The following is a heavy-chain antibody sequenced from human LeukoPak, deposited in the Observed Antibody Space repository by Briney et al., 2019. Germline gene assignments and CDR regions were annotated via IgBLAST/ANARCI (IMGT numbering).Heavy chain of an antibody. V-gene: IGHV3-64*01. D-gene: IGHD3-22*01. CDR1: GFTFSSYA. Sequence: PGGSLRLSCAASGFTFSSYAMHWVRQAPGKVLEYVSAISSNGGSTYYANSVKGRFTISRDNSKNTLYLQMGSLRAEDMAVYYCARGDSSGYDTVYYFDYWGQGTLVTVSS. J-gene: IGHJ4*02. CDR2: ISSNGGST. CDR3: ARGDSSGYDTVYYFDY.